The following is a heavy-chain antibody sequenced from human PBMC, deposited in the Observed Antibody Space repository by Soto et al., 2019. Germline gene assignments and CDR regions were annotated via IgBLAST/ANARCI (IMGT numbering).Heavy chain of an antibody. V-gene: IGHV1-69*01. CDR1: GGTFSSYA. J-gene: IGHJ6*02. D-gene: IGHD6-6*01. CDR3: AREPIDGSSSVDYYYYGMDV. Sequence: QVQLVQSGAEVKKPGSSVKVSCKASGGTFSSYAISWVRQAPGQGLEWMGGIIPIFGTANYAQKFQSRVTITADESTSTAYMELSSLRSEDTAVYYCAREPIDGSSSVDYYYYGMDVWGQGPTVTVSS. CDR2: IIPIFGTA.